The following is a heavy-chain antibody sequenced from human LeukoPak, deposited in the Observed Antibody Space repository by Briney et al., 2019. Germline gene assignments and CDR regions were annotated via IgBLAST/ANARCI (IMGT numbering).Heavy chain of an antibody. CDR1: GYTFTGYY. Sequence: GASVKVSCKASGYTFTGYYMHWVRQAPGQGLDWMGWINPNSGGANYAQKFQGRVTMTRDTSITTAYMEMSRLRSGDTALYYCARSPHILTGENFDYWGQGTLVTVSS. CDR2: INPNSGGA. CDR3: ARSPHILTGENFDY. V-gene: IGHV1-2*02. D-gene: IGHD3-9*01. J-gene: IGHJ4*02.